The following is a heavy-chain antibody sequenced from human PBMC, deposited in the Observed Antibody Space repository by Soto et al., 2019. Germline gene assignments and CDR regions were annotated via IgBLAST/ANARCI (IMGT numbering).Heavy chain of an antibody. D-gene: IGHD3-9*01. CDR2: INHSGST. J-gene: IGHJ5*02. V-gene: IGHV4-34*01. CDR1: GGSFSGYY. CDR3: ARGRAHLRYFDWLLRRYNWFDP. Sequence: TLSLTCAVYGGSFSGYYWSWIRQPPGKGLEWIGEINHSGSTNYNPSLKSRVTISVDTSKNQFSLKLSSVTAADTAVYYCARGRAHLRYFDWLLRRYNWFDPWGQGTLVTVSS.